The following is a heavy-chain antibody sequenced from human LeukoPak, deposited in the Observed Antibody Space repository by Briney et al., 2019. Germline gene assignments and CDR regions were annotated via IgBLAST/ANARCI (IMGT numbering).Heavy chain of an antibody. J-gene: IGHJ3*02. Sequence: GGSLRLSCAASGFTVSSNYMNWVRQAPGKGLEWVSGLSSGGDAHYADSVKGRFTISRDNSKNTLYLQMNSLRAEDTAVYYCAREVTTFDIWGQGTMVTVSS. CDR2: LSSGGDA. CDR3: AREVTTFDI. D-gene: IGHD3-10*01. V-gene: IGHV3-53*05. CDR1: GFTVSSNY.